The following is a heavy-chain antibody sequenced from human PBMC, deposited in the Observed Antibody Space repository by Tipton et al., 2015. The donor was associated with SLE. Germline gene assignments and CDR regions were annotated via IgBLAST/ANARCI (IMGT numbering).Heavy chain of an antibody. D-gene: IGHD3-3*01. CDR1: GGSISSSSYY. Sequence: TLSLTCTVSGGSISSSSYYWGWIRQPPGKGLEWIGSIYYSGSTYYNPSLKSRVTISVDTSKNQFSLKLSSVTAADTAVYYRARDGEWLPPRDWGQGTLVTVSS. CDR2: IYYSGST. CDR3: ARDGEWLPPRD. V-gene: IGHV4-39*07. J-gene: IGHJ4*02.